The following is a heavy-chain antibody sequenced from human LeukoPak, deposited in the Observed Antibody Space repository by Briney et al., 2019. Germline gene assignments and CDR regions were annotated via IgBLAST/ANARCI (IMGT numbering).Heavy chain of an antibody. CDR3: ARDLSVLWLRLSYFDY. Sequence: PGGSLRLSCAASGFTFSSYWMSWVRQAPGKGLEWVSSISSSSSYIYYADSVKGRFTISRDNAKNSLYLQMNSLRAEDTAVYYCARDLSVLWLRLSYFDYWGQGTLVTVSP. CDR2: ISSSSSYI. D-gene: IGHD5-12*01. V-gene: IGHV3-21*01. J-gene: IGHJ4*02. CDR1: GFTFSSYW.